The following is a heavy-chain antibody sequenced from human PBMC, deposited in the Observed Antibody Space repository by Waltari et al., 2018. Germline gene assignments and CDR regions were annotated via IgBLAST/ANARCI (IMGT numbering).Heavy chain of an antibody. CDR2: INHSGST. CDR3: ARGVPIAARSGRFDY. CDR1: GGSFSGYY. Sequence: QVQLQQWGAGLLKPSETLSLTCAVYGGSFSGYYWSWIRQPPGKGLDGIGEINHSGSTNYNPSRKRRVTISVDTSKNQFSLKLSSVTAADTAVYYCARGVPIAARSGRFDYWGQGTLVTVSS. J-gene: IGHJ4*02. D-gene: IGHD6-6*01. V-gene: IGHV4-34*01.